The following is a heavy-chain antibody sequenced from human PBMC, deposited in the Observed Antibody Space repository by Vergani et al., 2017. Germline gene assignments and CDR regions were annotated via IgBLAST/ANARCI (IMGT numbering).Heavy chain of an antibody. CDR2: IVVGSGNT. CDR3: AAPIFWSGPDQGMDV. V-gene: IGHV1-58*02. CDR1: GFTFTSSA. Sequence: QMQLVQSGPEVKKPGTSVKVSCKASGFTFTSSAMQWVRQARGQRLEWIGWIVVGSGNTNYAQKFQERVTITRDMSTSTAYMELSSLRSEDTAVYYCAAPIFWSGPDQGMDVWGQGTTVTVSS. J-gene: IGHJ6*02. D-gene: IGHD3-3*01.